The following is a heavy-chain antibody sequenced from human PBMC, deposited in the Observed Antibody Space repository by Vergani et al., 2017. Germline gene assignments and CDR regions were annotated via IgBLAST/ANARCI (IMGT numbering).Heavy chain of an antibody. V-gene: IGHV1-18*04. D-gene: IGHD3-22*01. CDR2: ISAYNGNT. CDR1: GYTFTSYG. Sequence: QVQLVQSGAEVKKPGASVKVSCKASGYTFTSYGISWVRQAPGQGLEWMGWISAYNGNTNYAQKRQGRVTMTTDTSTSTAYMELRSLRSDDTAVYYCARDRGGNYYDPLYGMDVWGQGTTVTVSS. J-gene: IGHJ6*02. CDR3: ARDRGGNYYDPLYGMDV.